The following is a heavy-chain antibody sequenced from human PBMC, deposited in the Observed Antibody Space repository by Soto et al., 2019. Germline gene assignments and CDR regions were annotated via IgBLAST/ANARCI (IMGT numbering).Heavy chain of an antibody. D-gene: IGHD4-17*01. J-gene: IGHJ2*01. V-gene: IGHV6-1*01. CDR1: GDSVSSNSAA. Sequence: SQTLSLTCAISGDSVSSNSAAWNWIRQSPSRGLEWLGRTYYRSKWYNDYAVSVKSRITINPDTSKNQVVLTMTNMDPVDTATYYCAHKNTVTTHFDLWGRGTLVTVSS. CDR3: AHKNTVTTHFDL. CDR2: TYYRSKWYN.